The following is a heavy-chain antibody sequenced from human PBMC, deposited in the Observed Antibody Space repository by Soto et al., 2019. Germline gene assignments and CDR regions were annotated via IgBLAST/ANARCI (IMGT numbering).Heavy chain of an antibody. Sequence: GGSLRLSCAASGFTFDDCAMHWARQAPGKGLECVSGISWNSGSIGYADSVKGRFTISRDNAKNSLYLQMNSLRAEDTALYYCAKGYFDWLLPPDYWGQGTLVTVSS. V-gene: IGHV3-9*01. J-gene: IGHJ4*02. CDR3: AKGYFDWLLPPDY. CDR1: GFTFDDCA. D-gene: IGHD3-9*01. CDR2: ISWNSGSI.